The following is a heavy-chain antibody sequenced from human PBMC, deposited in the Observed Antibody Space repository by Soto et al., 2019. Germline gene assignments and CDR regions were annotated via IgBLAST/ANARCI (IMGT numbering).Heavy chain of an antibody. V-gene: IGHV3-53*01. D-gene: IGHD3-22*01. J-gene: IGHJ1*01. CDR1: GFTVSSRRNY. CDR2: IFDGDNS. CDR3: ARGTAEYDSSGYPLPA. Sequence: EVQLVESGGGLIQPGGSLRLSCVVSGFTVSSRRNYMSWVRQAPGKGLEWVSVIFDGDNSYYADSVKGRFTISRDNSKTTLYLQMNSLRAETTAVYYCARGTAEYDSSGYPLPAWGGGTRSPSPQ.